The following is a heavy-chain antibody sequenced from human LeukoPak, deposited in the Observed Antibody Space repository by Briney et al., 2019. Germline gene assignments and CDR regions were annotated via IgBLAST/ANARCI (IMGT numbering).Heavy chain of an antibody. D-gene: IGHD1-14*01. J-gene: IGHJ6*04. CDR2: INHSGST. CDR3: ARVYNVDV. V-gene: IGHV4-34*01. CDR1: GGSFSGYY. Sequence: SETLSLTCAVYGGSFSGYYWSWIRQPPGKGLEWIGEINHSGSTNYNPSLKSRVTISVDTSKNQFSLKVTSVTAADTAVYYCARVYNVDVWGKGTTVTVSS.